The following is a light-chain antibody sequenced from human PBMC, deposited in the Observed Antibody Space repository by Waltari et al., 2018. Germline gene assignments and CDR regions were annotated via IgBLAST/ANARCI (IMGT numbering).Light chain of an antibody. V-gene: IGLV1-40*01. CDR3: QSYDSSLSGWV. CDR2: GNS. Sequence: QSVLTQPPSVSGAPGQRVTISCTGSSSNIGAGFDVHWYQQLPGTAPKLLIYGNSTRPSGVPDRVSGSKSGASASLAFTGLQAEDEAVYYCQSYDSSLSGWVFGGGTKLTVL. J-gene: IGLJ2*01. CDR1: SSNIGAGFD.